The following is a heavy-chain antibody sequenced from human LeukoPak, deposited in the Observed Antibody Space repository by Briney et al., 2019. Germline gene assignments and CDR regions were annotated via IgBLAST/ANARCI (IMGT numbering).Heavy chain of an antibody. CDR3: ARDNRVGFWSGTPINY. V-gene: IGHV1-18*01. D-gene: IGHD3-3*01. Sequence: ASVKVSCKASGYTFTSYGISWVRQAPGQGLEWMGWIIAYNGNTNYAQKLQGRVTMTTDTSTGTAYMELRSLRSDDTAVYYCARDNRVGFWSGTPINYWGQGTLVTVSS. J-gene: IGHJ4*02. CDR2: IIAYNGNT. CDR1: GYTFTSYG.